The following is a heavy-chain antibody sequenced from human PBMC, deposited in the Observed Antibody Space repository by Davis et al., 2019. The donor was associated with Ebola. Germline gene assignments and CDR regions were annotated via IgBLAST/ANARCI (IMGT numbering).Heavy chain of an antibody. J-gene: IGHJ4*02. Sequence: HTGGSLRLSCAASGFTFSSYWMHWVRQAPGKGLAWVSRINSDGSSTSYADSVNGRFTISRDNAKNTLYLQMNSLRAEDTAVYYCASGGSSDYWGQGTLVTVSS. V-gene: IGHV3-74*01. D-gene: IGHD3-10*01. CDR2: INSDGSST. CDR3: ASGGSSDY. CDR1: GFTFSSYW.